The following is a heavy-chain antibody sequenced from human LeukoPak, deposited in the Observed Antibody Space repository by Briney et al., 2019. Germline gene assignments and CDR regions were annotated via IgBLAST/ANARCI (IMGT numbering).Heavy chain of an antibody. J-gene: IGHJ4*02. CDR1: GYTFTGYY. D-gene: IGHD3-22*01. CDR2: INPSGGST. V-gene: IGHV1-46*01. CDR3: ARDQEVVVVRGVFAGVYYFDY. Sequence: GASVKVSCKASGYTFTGYYMHWVRQAPGQGLEWMGIINPSGGSTSYAQKFQGRVTMTRDMSTSTVYMELSRLRSDDTAVYYCARDQEVVVVRGVFAGVYYFDYWGQGTLVTVSS.